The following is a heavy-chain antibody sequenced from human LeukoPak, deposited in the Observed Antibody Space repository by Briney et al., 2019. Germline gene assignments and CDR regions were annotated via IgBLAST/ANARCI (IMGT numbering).Heavy chain of an antibody. V-gene: IGHV4-59*01. J-gene: IGHJ4*02. CDR1: GGSISSYY. D-gene: IGHD3-22*01. CDR3: ARVRDYYDSSGYLNYFDY. CDR2: IYYSGST. Sequence: SETLSLTCTVSGGSISSYYWSWIRQPPGKGLEWIGYIYYSGSTNYNPSLKSRVTISVDTSKNQFSLKLSSVTAADTAVYYCARVRDYYDSSGYLNYFDYWGQGTLVTVSS.